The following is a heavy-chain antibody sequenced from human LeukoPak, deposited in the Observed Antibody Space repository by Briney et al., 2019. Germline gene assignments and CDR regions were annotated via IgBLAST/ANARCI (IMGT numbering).Heavy chain of an antibody. Sequence: GGSLRLSCAASGVAFSGYWMTCGRQAPGKGREWVANINPDGSEKNYMDSVKGRFAISRDSSKNSMYPPMTSLRAEDTAVYYCARAAWHAQSDHWGPGALVTVSS. V-gene: IGHV3-7*01. CDR2: INPDGSEK. CDR3: ARAAWHAQSDH. J-gene: IGHJ4*02. CDR1: GVAFSGYW.